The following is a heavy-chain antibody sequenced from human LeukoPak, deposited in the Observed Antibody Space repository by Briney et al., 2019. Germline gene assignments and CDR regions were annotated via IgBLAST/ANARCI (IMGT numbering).Heavy chain of an antibody. J-gene: IGHJ6*04. D-gene: IGHD6-13*01. Sequence: PGGSLRLSCAASGFTFSSYEMNWVRQAPGKGLEWVSYISSSGSTIYYADSVKGRFTISRDNAKNSLYLQMNSLRAEDTAVYYCARDKQATYYHYGMDVWGKGTTVTVSS. CDR1: GFTFSSYE. CDR3: ARDKQATYYHYGMDV. CDR2: ISSSGSTI. V-gene: IGHV3-48*03.